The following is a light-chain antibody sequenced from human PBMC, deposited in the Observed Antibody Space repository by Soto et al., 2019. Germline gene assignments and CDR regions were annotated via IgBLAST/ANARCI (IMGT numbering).Light chain of an antibody. CDR1: TGPVTSSHY. Sequence: QSVVTQEPSLTVSPGGTVTLTCGSSTGPVTSSHYPYWFQQKPGQAPRTLIFDTSNKLSWTPARFSGSLLGGKAALSLTGAQPEDEAEYYCLLCYSEIRLFGGGTKLTVL. CDR3: LLCYSEIRL. V-gene: IGLV7-46*01. CDR2: DTS. J-gene: IGLJ2*01.